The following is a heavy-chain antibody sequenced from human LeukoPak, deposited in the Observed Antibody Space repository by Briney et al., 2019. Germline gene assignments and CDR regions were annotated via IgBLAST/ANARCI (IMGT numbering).Heavy chain of an antibody. CDR2: VNSDGRGT. J-gene: IGHJ4*02. V-gene: IGHV3-74*01. CDR3: AREYWGYDY. CDR1: GFTFSSCW. D-gene: IGHD2-15*01. Sequence: GGSLRLSCAASGFTFSSCWMHWVRQAPGKGLVWVSRVNSDGRGTSYADSVKGRFTISRDNAKNTLYLQMNSLRAEDTAVYYCAREYWGYDYWGQGTLVTVSS.